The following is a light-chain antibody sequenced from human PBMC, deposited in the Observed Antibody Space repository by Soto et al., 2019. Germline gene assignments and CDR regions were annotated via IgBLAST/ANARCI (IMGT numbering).Light chain of an antibody. J-gene: IGKJ2*01. V-gene: IGKV3-11*01. CDR1: QSVSSF. CDR2: DAS. CDR3: QQRSYWPPYT. Sequence: EIVFTQSPATLSFSPGERATLSCRASQSVSSFLVWYQQKPGQAPRLLIYDASNRATGIPAGFSGSGSGTDFTLTISSLEPEDFAVYYCQQRSYWPPYTFG.